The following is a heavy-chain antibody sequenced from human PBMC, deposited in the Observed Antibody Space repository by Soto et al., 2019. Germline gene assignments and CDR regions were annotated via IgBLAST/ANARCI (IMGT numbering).Heavy chain of an antibody. J-gene: IGHJ6*02. Sequence: QVQLVQSGAEMKKPGSSVKVSCKASGGTFSSYAISWVRQAPGQGLEWMGGIIPIFGTANYAQKFQGRVTITADESTSTAYMELSSLRSEDTAVYYCARSCSGGSCYARYYYYYGMDVWGQGTTVTVSS. D-gene: IGHD2-15*01. V-gene: IGHV1-69*01. CDR2: IIPIFGTA. CDR1: GGTFSSYA. CDR3: ARSCSGGSCYARYYYYYGMDV.